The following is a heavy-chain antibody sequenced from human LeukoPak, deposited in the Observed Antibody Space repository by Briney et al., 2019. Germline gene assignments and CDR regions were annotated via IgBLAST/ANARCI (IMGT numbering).Heavy chain of an antibody. D-gene: IGHD5-12*01. Sequence: SETLSLTCTVSGGSVNCGSYSWSWLRQPPGKGVDWSGYIYHSGSTYSTPSLKSRVTISVDRSKNQFSLKLSSVTAAHTAVYYCARGYRGYDYVDYFDYWGQGTLVTVSS. CDR1: GGSVNCGSYS. V-gene: IGHV4-30-2*01. CDR3: ARGYRGYDYVDYFDY. CDR2: IYHSGST. J-gene: IGHJ4*02.